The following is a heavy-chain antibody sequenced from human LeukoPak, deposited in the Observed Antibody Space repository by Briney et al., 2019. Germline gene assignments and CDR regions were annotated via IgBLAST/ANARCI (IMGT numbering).Heavy chain of an antibody. J-gene: IGHJ6*02. CDR2: ISPDGNSA. CDR1: GFTFNRYW. D-gene: IGHD3/OR15-3a*01. CDR3: VSLDGVYYYHMDV. Sequence: GGSLRLSCAASGFTFNRYWMHWVRQVPGKGLVWVSRISPDGNSATYADSVKGRFTISRDNAKSTLYLQMNSLRAEDSAVYYCVSLDGVYYYHMDVWGQGTTVIVSS. V-gene: IGHV3-74*03.